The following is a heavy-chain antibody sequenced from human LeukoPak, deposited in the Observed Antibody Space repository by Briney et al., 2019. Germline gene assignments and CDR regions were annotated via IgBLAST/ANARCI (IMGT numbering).Heavy chain of an antibody. Sequence: PGGSLRLSCAASGFTFSSYWMHWVRQAPGKGLVWVSRINSDGSSTSYADSVKGRFTISRDNAKNTLYLQMNSLRAEDTAVYYCARDPEIGNWNDGNDAFDIWGQGTMVTVSS. CDR2: INSDGSST. CDR1: GFTFSSYW. D-gene: IGHD1-1*01. CDR3: ARDPEIGNWNDGNDAFDI. V-gene: IGHV3-74*01. J-gene: IGHJ3*02.